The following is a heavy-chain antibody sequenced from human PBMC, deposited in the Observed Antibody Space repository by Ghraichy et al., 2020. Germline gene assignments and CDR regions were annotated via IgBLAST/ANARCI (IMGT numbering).Heavy chain of an antibody. Sequence: GGSLRLSCAASGFTFSSYSMNWVRQAPGKGLEWVSYISSSSSTIYYADSVKGRFTISRDNAKNSLYLQMNSLRDEDTAVYYCARDGYDFWSGYSSNDYYYGMDVWGQGTTVTVSS. D-gene: IGHD3-3*01. CDR2: ISSSSSTI. V-gene: IGHV3-48*02. CDR3: ARDGYDFWSGYSSNDYYYGMDV. J-gene: IGHJ6*02. CDR1: GFTFSSYS.